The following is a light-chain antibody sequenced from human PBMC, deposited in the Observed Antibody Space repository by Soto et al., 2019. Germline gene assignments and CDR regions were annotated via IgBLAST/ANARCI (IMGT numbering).Light chain of an antibody. CDR2: DVS. V-gene: IGLV2-11*01. CDR3: CSYAGSVA. CDR1: SSDVGVSDS. J-gene: IGLJ2*01. Sequence: QSALTQPRSVSGSPGQSVTISCTGTSSDVGVSDSISWYQQHPGKAPKLMIYDVSKWPSGVPDRFSGSKSGNTASLTISGLQVEDAADYFCCSYAGSVAFGGGTQLTVL.